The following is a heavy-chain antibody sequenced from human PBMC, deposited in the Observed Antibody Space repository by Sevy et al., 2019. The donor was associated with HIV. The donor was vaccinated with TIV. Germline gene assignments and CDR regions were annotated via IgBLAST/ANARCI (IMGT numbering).Heavy chain of an antibody. J-gene: IGHJ4*02. CDR3: ARAYYYDSSGYYLDY. V-gene: IGHV3-21*01. D-gene: IGHD3-22*01. CDR2: ISSSSSYK. Sequence: GGSLRLSCAASGFTFSSYSMNWVRQAPGKGLEWVSSISSSSSYKYYADSVKGRFTISRDNAKNSLYLQMNSLRAEDTVVYYCARAYYYDSSGYYLDYWGQGTLVTVSS. CDR1: GFTFSSYS.